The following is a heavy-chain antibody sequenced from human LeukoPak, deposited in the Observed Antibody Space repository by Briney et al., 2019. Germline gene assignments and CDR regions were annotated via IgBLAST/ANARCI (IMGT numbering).Heavy chain of an antibody. V-gene: IGHV1-3*04. D-gene: IGHD3-9*01. CDR1: GYTFTNYA. CDR2: INTGNGNT. CDR3: AGGGRDGLWPPLVY. Sequence: PGASVTVSCTASGYTFTNYAIHWVRQAPGQRLEWMGWINTGNGNTKYSQKFQGRVTITRDTSASTAYMELDSRRPEGTSVHYCAGGGRDGLWPPLVYWGQGALVTVSS. J-gene: IGHJ4*02.